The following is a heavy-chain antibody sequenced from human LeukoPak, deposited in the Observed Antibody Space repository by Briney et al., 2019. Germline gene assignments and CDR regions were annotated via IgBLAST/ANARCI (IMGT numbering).Heavy chain of an antibody. CDR3: ARGRDSRGYQFMGFDS. CDR2: IWADGAL. D-gene: IGHD3-22*01. J-gene: IGHJ4*02. CDR1: GGSISSYY. V-gene: IGHV4-4*07. Sequence: SETLSLTCTVSGGSISSYYWNWIRQPAGKGLEWIGRIWADGALSYRPSLKSRVTISVDTSKNQFSLRLSSVTAADTAVYYCARGRDSRGYQFMGFDSWGRGTLVTVSS.